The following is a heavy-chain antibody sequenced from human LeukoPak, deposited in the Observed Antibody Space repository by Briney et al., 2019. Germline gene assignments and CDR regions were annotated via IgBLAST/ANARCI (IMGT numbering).Heavy chain of an antibody. CDR1: GFTFSRFA. J-gene: IGHJ2*01. D-gene: IGHD1-26*01. V-gene: IGHV3-23*01. CDR2: ISGRGDYT. Sequence: GGSLPHSCAASGFTFSRFAMNWVRQAPGKGLEWVSSISGRGDYTYFANSVKGRFTISRDNSENTLYLQMKSLRADDTAVYYCAKGDIAGGTNGHFDIWGRGTLVSVSS. CDR3: AKGDIAGGTNGHFDI.